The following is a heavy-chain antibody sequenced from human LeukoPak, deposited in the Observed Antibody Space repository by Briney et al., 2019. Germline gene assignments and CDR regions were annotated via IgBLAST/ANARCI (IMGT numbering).Heavy chain of an antibody. Sequence: GGSLRLSCAASGFTFSSYAMHWVRQAPGKGLEWVAFIRYDGSNKYYADSVKGRFTISRDNSKNTLYLQMNSLRAEDTAVYYCAKPSSTFYGDFPFDYWGQGTLVTVSS. J-gene: IGHJ4*02. CDR1: GFTFSSYA. D-gene: IGHD4-17*01. V-gene: IGHV3-30*02. CDR3: AKPSSTFYGDFPFDY. CDR2: IRYDGSNK.